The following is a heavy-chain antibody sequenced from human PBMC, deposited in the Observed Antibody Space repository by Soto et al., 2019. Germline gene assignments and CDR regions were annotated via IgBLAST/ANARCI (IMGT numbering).Heavy chain of an antibody. Sequence: GGSLRLSCAASGFTFDDYAMHWVRQAPGKGLEWVSVISWNSGSIGYADSVKGRFTISRDNAKNSLYLQMNSLRAEDTALYYCARTDNYGYHRDAFDIWGQETMFIVS. D-gene: IGHD4-17*01. J-gene: IGHJ3*02. V-gene: IGHV3-9*01. CDR3: ARTDNYGYHRDAFDI. CDR2: ISWNSGSI. CDR1: GFTFDDYA.